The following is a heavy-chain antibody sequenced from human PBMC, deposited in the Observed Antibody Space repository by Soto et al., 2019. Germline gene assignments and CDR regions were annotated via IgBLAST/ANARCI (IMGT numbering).Heavy chain of an antibody. D-gene: IGHD6-13*01. V-gene: IGHV1-69*13. CDR3: ARDGVSSSWYTIWFDP. Sequence: GASVKVSCKASGGTFSSYAISCVRQAPGQGLEWMGGIIPIFGTANYAQKFQGRVTITADESTSTAYMELSSLRSEDTAVYYCARDGVSSSWYTIWFDPWGQGTLVTVSS. CDR1: GGTFSSYA. J-gene: IGHJ5*02. CDR2: IIPIFGTA.